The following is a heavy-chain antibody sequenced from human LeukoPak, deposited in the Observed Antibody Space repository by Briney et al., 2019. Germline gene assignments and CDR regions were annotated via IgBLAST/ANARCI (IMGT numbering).Heavy chain of an antibody. J-gene: IGHJ4*02. CDR3: AKDLKAVAGGTFDS. Sequence: PGGSLRLSCAASGFTFSSYILNWVRQAPGKGLEWVSSFSGSSGNTYYADSVKGRFTISRDISKSTVYLQMNSLRAEDTAVYYCAKDLKAVAGGTFDSWGQGTLVTVSS. CDR1: GFTFSSYI. D-gene: IGHD6-19*01. CDR2: FSGSSGNT. V-gene: IGHV3-23*01.